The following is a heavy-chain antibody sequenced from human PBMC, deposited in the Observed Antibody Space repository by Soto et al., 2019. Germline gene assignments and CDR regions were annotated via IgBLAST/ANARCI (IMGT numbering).Heavy chain of an antibody. J-gene: IGHJ4*02. V-gene: IGHV3-33*01. CDR1: GFTFTNYG. CDR3: ARAYGDDDY. CDR2: VWYDGINK. D-gene: IGHD4-17*01. Sequence: GGSLRLSCAASGFTFTNYGMQWVRQAPGKGLEWVAVVWYDGINKHYAESVKGRFTISRDNSENTLFLQMNSLRAEDTAVYYCARAYGDDDYWGQGTLVTVSS.